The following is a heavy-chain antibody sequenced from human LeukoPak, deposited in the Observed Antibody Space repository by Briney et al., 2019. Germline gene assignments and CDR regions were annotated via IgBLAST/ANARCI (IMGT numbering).Heavy chain of an antibody. CDR3: ARVAWDLLFDY. J-gene: IGHJ4*02. V-gene: IGHV4-30-4*08. CDR1: GGSISSGDYY. Sequence: SGTLSLTCTVSGGSISSGDYYWSWIRQPPGKGLEWIGYIYYSGSTYYNPSLKSRVTISVDTSKNQFSLKLSSVTAADTAVYYCARVAWDLLFDYWGQGTLVTVSS. CDR2: IYYSGST. D-gene: IGHD1-26*01.